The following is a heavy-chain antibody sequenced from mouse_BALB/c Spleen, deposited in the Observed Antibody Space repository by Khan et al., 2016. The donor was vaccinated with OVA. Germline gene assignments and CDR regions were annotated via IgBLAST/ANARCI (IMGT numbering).Heavy chain of an antibody. J-gene: IGHJ2*01. CDR3: ARGDALYYFDY. CDR1: GYTFTSYW. CDR2: IYPGTDNT. Sequence: QVQLKQSGAELVRPGASVKLSCKTSGYTFTSYWIHWVKQRSGQGLEWIARIYPGTDNTYYNEKLKDRATLTADRSSSTAYMQLSSLKSEDSAVYFCARGDALYYFDYWGQGTTLTVSS. V-gene: IGHV1-76*01.